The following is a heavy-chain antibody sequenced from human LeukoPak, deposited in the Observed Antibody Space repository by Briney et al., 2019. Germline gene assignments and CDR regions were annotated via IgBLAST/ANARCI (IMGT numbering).Heavy chain of an antibody. J-gene: IGHJ3*02. Sequence: ASVKVSCKASGYTFTSYYMHWVRQAPGQGLEWMGIINPSGGSTSYAQKLQGRVTMTTDTSTSTAYMELRSLRSDDTAVYYCARTGIPLDAFDIWGQGTMVTVSS. CDR3: ARTGIPLDAFDI. V-gene: IGHV1-46*01. CDR2: INPSGGST. D-gene: IGHD6-13*01. CDR1: GYTFTSYY.